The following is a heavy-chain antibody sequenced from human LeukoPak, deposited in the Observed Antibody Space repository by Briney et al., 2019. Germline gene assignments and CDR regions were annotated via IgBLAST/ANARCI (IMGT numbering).Heavy chain of an antibody. Sequence: APVKVSCKASGYTFTSYGISWVRQAPGQGLEWMGWISGYNGNTNHAQKFQGRVTMTTDTATSTAYMELRSLRSDDTAVYYCARDDYSNSNWFDPWGQGTLVTVSS. V-gene: IGHV1-18*01. J-gene: IGHJ5*02. CDR3: ARDDYSNSNWFDP. CDR2: ISGYNGNT. CDR1: GYTFTSYG. D-gene: IGHD4-11*01.